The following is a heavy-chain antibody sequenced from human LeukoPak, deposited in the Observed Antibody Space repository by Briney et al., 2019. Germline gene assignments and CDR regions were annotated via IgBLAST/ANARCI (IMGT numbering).Heavy chain of an antibody. CDR2: MNPNSGNT. Sequence: ASVKVSCKASGYTFTSYDINWVRQATGQGLEWMGWMNPNSGNTGYAQKFQGRVTITRNTSISTAYMELSSLRSEDTAVYYCARGPRPGSGYYYKYWGQGTPVTVSS. J-gene: IGHJ4*02. CDR3: ARGPRPGSGYYYKY. D-gene: IGHD3-22*01. V-gene: IGHV1-8*03. CDR1: GYTFTSYD.